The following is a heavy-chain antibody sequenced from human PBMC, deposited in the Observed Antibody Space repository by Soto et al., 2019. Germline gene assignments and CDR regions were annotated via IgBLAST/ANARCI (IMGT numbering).Heavy chain of an antibody. J-gene: IGHJ5*02. D-gene: IGHD6-19*01. CDR2: INPSGGST. CDR1: RYTFTSYY. Sequence: QVQLVQSGAEVKKPGASVKVSCKASRYTFTSYYMHWVRQAPGQGLERMGIINPSGGSTSYAQKFQGRVTMTRDTSTSRVYMELSSLRSEDTAVYYCARDLAVAGTIGGFDPWGQGTLVTVSS. V-gene: IGHV1-46*03. CDR3: ARDLAVAGTIGGFDP.